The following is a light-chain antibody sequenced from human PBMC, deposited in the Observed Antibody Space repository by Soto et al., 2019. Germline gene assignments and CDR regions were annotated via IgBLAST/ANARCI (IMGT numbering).Light chain of an antibody. CDR1: SSNIGADYD. Sequence: QSVLTQPPSVSGAPGQRVTISCTGSSSNIGADYDVHWYQQLPGTAPKLLIYGNSNRPSGVPDRFSGSKSGTSASLAITGLQAEDEADYYCQCYDSSLSAVVFGGATKVTVL. CDR3: QCYDSSLSAVV. J-gene: IGLJ3*02. V-gene: IGLV1-40*01. CDR2: GNS.